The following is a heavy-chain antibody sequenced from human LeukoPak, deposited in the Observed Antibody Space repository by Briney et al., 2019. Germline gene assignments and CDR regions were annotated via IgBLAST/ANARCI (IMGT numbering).Heavy chain of an antibody. CDR3: ARVRSTVGASFDY. V-gene: IGHV1-2*02. Sequence: GASVKVSCKASGYTFTGYYMHWVRQAPGQGLEWMGWINPNSGGTNYAQKFQGRVTMTRDTSISTAYMELSRPRSDDTAVYYCARVRSTVGASFDYWGQGTLVTVSS. CDR1: GYTFTGYY. J-gene: IGHJ4*02. CDR2: INPNSGGT. D-gene: IGHD1-26*01.